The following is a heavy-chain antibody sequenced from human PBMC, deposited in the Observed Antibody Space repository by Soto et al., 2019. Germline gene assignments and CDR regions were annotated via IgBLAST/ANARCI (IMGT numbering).Heavy chain of an antibody. Sequence: GGSLRLSCAASGFTFSSYSMCWVRQAPGKGLEWVSGISGSGDSTYYADSVKGRFTISRDNSKNTLYLQMNSLRAEDTAVYYCARGTGWGSSGVYAMEVGGKGTMVTFPS. J-gene: IGHJ6*04. CDR2: ISGSGDST. CDR1: GFTFSSYS. CDR3: ARGTGWGSSGVYAMEV. V-gene: IGHV3-23*01. D-gene: IGHD3-22*01.